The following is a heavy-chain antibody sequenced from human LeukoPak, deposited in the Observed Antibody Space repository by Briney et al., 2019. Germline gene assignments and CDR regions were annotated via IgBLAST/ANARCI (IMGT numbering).Heavy chain of an antibody. V-gene: IGHV1-18*01. CDR3: ARDHQLGFGDSMDV. J-gene: IGHJ6*03. D-gene: IGHD3-10*01. CDR1: GYTFTSYG. Sequence: ASVKVSCRASGYTFTSYGISWVRQARGQGLEWMGWISAYNGNTNYAQKLQGRVTMTTDTSTSTAYMELRSLRSDDTAVYYCARDHQLGFGDSMDVWGKGTTVTVSS. CDR2: ISAYNGNT.